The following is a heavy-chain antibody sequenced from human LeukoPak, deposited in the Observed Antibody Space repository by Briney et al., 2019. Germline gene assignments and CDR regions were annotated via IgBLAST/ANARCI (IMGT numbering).Heavy chain of an antibody. CDR2: IGSSARTI. V-gene: IGHV3-48*04. Sequence: GGSLRLSCAASGFTFSSYSMNWVRQAPGKGLEWVSYIGSSARTIYYADSVKGRFTISRDNAKNSLYLQMNSLRAEDTAVYYCARDNFLQAHTGYFDYWGQGALVTVSS. CDR1: GFTFSSYS. J-gene: IGHJ4*02. D-gene: IGHD4-11*01. CDR3: ARDNFLQAHTGYFDY.